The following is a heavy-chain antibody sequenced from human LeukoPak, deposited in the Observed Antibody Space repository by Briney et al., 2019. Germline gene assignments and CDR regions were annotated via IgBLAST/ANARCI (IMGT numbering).Heavy chain of an antibody. CDR1: GYSFTSYW. CDR2: IDPSDSYT. D-gene: IGHD2-15*01. Sequence: GESLKISCKGSGYSFTSYWISWVRQMPGKGLEWMGRIDPSDSYTNYSPSFQGHVTISADKSIGTAYLQWSSLKASDTAMYYCARAVGVADHFDYWGQGTLVTVSS. J-gene: IGHJ4*02. CDR3: ARAVGVADHFDY. V-gene: IGHV5-10-1*01.